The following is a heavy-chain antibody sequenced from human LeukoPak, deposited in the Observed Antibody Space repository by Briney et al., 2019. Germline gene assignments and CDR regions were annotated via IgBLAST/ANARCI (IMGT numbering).Heavy chain of an antibody. Sequence: GSLRLSCAASEFTFSSTWMSWVRQAPGKGLEWVGRITGNTDGGTTDYAAPVKGRFTISRDDSKNTLYLQMNSLKTEDTAVYYCTSAPGDSLGYGNDYWGQGTLVTVSS. D-gene: IGHD3-22*01. J-gene: IGHJ4*02. CDR1: EFTFSSTW. CDR2: ITGNTDGGTT. V-gene: IGHV3-15*01. CDR3: TSAPGDSLGYGNDY.